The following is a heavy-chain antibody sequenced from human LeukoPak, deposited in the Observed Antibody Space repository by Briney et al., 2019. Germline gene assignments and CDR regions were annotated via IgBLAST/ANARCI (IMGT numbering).Heavy chain of an antibody. D-gene: IGHD3-22*01. CDR3: AGERQITMIVPDYFDY. CDR1: GFTFSSYS. J-gene: IGHJ4*02. V-gene: IGHV3-21*01. Sequence: PGGPLRLSCAASGFTFSSYSMNWVRQAPGKGLEGVSSISSSSSYIYYADSVKGRFTISRDNAKNSLYLQMNSLRAEDTAVYYCAGERQITMIVPDYFDYWGQGTLVTVSS. CDR2: ISSSSSYI.